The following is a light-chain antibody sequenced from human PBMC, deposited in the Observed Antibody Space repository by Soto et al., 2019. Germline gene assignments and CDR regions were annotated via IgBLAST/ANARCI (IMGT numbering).Light chain of an antibody. CDR1: QSVSSSY. CDR2: GAS. V-gene: IGKV3-20*01. Sequence: EVVLTQSPGTLPLSPGERDTLSCRASQSVSSSYLAWYQQKPGQAPRLLIYGASSRATGIPDRFSGSGSGTDFTLTISSLQPEDFATYYCQQSYSTPWTFGQGTKVDI. CDR3: QQSYSTPWT. J-gene: IGKJ1*01.